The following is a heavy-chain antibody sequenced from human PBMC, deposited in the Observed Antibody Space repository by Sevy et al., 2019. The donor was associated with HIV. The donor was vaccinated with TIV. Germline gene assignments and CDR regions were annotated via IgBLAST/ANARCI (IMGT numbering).Heavy chain of an antibody. J-gene: IGHJ6*02. D-gene: IGHD3-10*01. CDR3: ARGRPNTYYYGSGSYYYYYYGMDV. V-gene: IGHV1-2*04. Sequence: ASVKVSCKASGYTFTGYYMHWVRQAPGQGLEWMGWINPNSGGTNYAQKFQGWVTMTRDTSISTAYMGLSRLRSDDTAVYYCARGRPNTYYYGSGSYYYYYYGMDVWGQGTTVTVSS. CDR1: GYTFTGYY. CDR2: INPNSGGT.